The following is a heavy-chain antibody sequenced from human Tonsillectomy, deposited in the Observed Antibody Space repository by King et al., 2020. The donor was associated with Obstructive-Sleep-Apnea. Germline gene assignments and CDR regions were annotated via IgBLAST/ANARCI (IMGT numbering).Heavy chain of an antibody. CDR2: IYYSGST. CDR1: GGSISGYY. Sequence: QLQESGPGLVKSSETLSLTCSVSGGSISGYYWSWIRQPPGKGLEWIGYIYYSGSTNYNPSLKGRATISVDTSKNQFSLTLCSVTAADTAVYYCARERDYGDYGMDVWGQGTTVTVSS. D-gene: IGHD4-17*01. CDR3: ARERDYGDYGMDV. V-gene: IGHV4-59*01. J-gene: IGHJ6*02.